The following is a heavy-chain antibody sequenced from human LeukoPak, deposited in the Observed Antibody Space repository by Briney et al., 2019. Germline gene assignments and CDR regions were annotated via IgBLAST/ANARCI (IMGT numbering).Heavy chain of an antibody. Sequence: GGPLRLSCAASGFTLSTYGMHWVRQAPAKGLEWVAFISSDGSNKFYADSVKGRFTISRDGSKNTLYLQMNSLRPDDMAVYFCAKPQVTANWYYFHYWGQGTLVTVSS. CDR2: ISSDGSNK. D-gene: IGHD2-21*02. V-gene: IGHV3-30*18. CDR3: AKPQVTANWYYFHY. CDR1: GFTLSTYG. J-gene: IGHJ4*02.